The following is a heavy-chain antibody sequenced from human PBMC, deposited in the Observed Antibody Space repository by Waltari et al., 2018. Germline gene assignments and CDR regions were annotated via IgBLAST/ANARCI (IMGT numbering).Heavy chain of an antibody. D-gene: IGHD2-15*01. Sequence: VQLVQSGTEVENPGASLRVSCKVSGHPLSDLSIHWVRQAPGKGLEWMGGFDADDGASFDAQKFQGRLTRTEDTSTDTAYMELRSLTSEDTAVYYCAAGGGGSRLPRWGQGTLIIVS. CDR3: AAGGGGSRLPR. CDR2: FDADDGAS. CDR1: GHPLSDLS. J-gene: IGHJ4*02. V-gene: IGHV1-24*01.